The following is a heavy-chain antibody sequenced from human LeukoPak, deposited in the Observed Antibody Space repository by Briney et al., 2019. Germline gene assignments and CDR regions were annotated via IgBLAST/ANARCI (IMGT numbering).Heavy chain of an antibody. J-gene: IGHJ4*02. D-gene: IGHD3-22*01. CDR3: ARGVPLRGYYDSSGYFDY. Sequence: ASVKVSCKASGYTFSDYYIHWVRQAPGQGLECMGWINPNIGITNYAQKFRGRVTMTRDTSTSTVYMELSSLRSEDTAVCYCARGVPLRGYYDSSGYFDYWGQGTLVTVSS. CDR1: GYTFSDYY. CDR2: INPNIGIT. V-gene: IGHV1-2*02.